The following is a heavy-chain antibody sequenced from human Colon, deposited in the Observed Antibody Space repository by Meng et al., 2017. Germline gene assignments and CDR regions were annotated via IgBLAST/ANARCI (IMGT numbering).Heavy chain of an antibody. CDR2: ISSSGSNI. Sequence: GGSLRLSCAASGFTFSDYYMSWFRQAPGKGLEWVSYISSSGSNIYYADSVKGRFTISRDNAKNSLYLQMNSLTTEDTAVYYCARAPYYYDNSGYGLYWGQGRLVTVSS. V-gene: IGHV3-11*04. CDR1: GFTFSDYY. CDR3: ARAPYYYDNSGYGLY. D-gene: IGHD3-22*01. J-gene: IGHJ4*02.